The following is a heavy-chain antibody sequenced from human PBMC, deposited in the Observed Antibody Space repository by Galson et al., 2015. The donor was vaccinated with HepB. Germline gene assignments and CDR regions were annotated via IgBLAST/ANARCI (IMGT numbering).Heavy chain of an antibody. V-gene: IGHV3-21*01. CDR3: ARGAVDLRFLEYYYYGMDV. CDR2: ISSSSSYI. D-gene: IGHD3-3*01. Sequence: SLRLSCAASGFTFSSYSMNWVRQAPGKGLEWVSSISSSSSYIYYADSVKGRFTISRDNAKNSLYLQMNSLRAEDTAVYYCARGAVDLRFLEYYYYGMDVWGQGTTVTVSS. CDR1: GFTFSSYS. J-gene: IGHJ6*02.